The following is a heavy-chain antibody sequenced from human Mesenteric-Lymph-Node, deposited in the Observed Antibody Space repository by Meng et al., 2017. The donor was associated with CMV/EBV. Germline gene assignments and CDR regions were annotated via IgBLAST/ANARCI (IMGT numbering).Heavy chain of an antibody. Sequence: GESLKISCAASGFTFSSYGMHWVRQAPGKGLEWVSRINSDGSSTSYADSVKGRFTISRDNAKNTLYLQMNSLRAEDTAVYYCARLSTSCYKGGLGCFDYWGQGTLVTVSS. CDR3: ARLSTSCYKGGLGCFDY. V-gene: IGHV3-74*01. D-gene: IGHD2-2*01. J-gene: IGHJ4*02. CDR1: GFTFSSYG. CDR2: INSDGSST.